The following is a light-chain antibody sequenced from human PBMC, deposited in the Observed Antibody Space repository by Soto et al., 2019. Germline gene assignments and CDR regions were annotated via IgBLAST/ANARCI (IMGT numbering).Light chain of an antibody. V-gene: IGKV3-20*01. Sequence: PGDRATLSCRASQSISSSYLAWYQQKPGQAPRLLVYGASSRATGIPDRFSGSGSGTDFTLTISRLEPEDFAVYYCQQYGSSRFTFGPGTKVDIK. CDR2: GAS. CDR1: QSISSSY. J-gene: IGKJ3*01. CDR3: QQYGSSRFT.